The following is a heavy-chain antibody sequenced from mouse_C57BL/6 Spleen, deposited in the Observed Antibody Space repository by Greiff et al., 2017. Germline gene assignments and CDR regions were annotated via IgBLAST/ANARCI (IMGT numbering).Heavy chain of an antibody. J-gene: IGHJ2*01. Sequence: QVQLQQSGAELVKPGASVKLSCKASGYTFTEYTIHWVKQRPGQGLEWIGWFYPGSGSIKYNEKFKDKATLTADKSSSTVYMELSRLTSEDSAVYFGARHEYYGSSRGYFDYWGQGTTLTVSS. V-gene: IGHV1-62-2*01. CDR3: ARHEYYGSSRGYFDY. CDR1: GYTFTEYT. D-gene: IGHD1-1*01. CDR2: FYPGSGSI.